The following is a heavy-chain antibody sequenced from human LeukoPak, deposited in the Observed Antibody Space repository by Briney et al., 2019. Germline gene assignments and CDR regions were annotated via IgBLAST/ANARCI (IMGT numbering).Heavy chain of an antibody. CDR2: ISYDGSNK. CDR3: AKDVHDYYDSSGYVP. Sequence: PGGSLRLSCAASGFTFSSYGMHWVHQAPGKGLEWVAVISYDGSNKYYADSVKGRFTISRDNSKNTLYLQMNSLRAEDTAVYYCAKDVHDYYDSSGYVPWGQGTLVTVSS. J-gene: IGHJ5*02. CDR1: GFTFSSYG. V-gene: IGHV3-30*18. D-gene: IGHD3-22*01.